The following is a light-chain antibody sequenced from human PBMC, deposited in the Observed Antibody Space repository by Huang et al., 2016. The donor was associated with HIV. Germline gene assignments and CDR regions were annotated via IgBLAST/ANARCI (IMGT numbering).Light chain of an antibody. CDR2: AAS. Sequence: EIVLTQSPATLSLSPGERATLSCRASQGLANYLAWYQQKPGQAPRLLIYAASNRATGIPARFSGSGSGTDFTLTISSLEPEDFAVYYCQQRGNWQLTFGGGTKVEIK. CDR1: QGLANY. J-gene: IGKJ4*01. V-gene: IGKV3-11*01. CDR3: QQRGNWQLT.